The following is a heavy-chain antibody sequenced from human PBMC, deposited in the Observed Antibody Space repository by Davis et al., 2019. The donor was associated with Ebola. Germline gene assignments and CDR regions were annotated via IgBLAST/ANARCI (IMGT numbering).Heavy chain of an antibody. D-gene: IGHD3-10*01. CDR3: AKDFYGSGSYIDA. CDR2: ITLNSGTT. Sequence: PGGSLRLSCATSGLTFDDYAMHWFRQDPGKGLEWVSGITLNSGTTAYADSVKGRFTISRDNAKDSLYLQMNSLRTEDTAFYYCAKDFYGSGSYIDAWGQGTLVAVSS. CDR1: GLTFDDYA. V-gene: IGHV3-9*01. J-gene: IGHJ5*02.